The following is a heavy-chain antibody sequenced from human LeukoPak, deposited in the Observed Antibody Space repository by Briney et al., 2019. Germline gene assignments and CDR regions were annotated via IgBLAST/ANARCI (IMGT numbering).Heavy chain of an antibody. V-gene: IGHV3-9*01. D-gene: IGHD2-2*01. J-gene: IGHJ6*02. Sequence: RRSLRLSCAASGFTFEAYAMHWVRQAPGKGLEWVSGISWNSDSIGYADSVKGRFTISRDNAKNSLYLQMNSLRAEATAVYYCSRDGCSSTSCRADYYDMDVWGQGTTVTVSS. CDR3: SRDGCSSTSCRADYYDMDV. CDR2: ISWNSDSI. CDR1: GFTFEAYA.